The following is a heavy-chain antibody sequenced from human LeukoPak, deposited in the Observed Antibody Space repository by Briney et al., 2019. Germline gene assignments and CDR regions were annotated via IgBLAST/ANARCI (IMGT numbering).Heavy chain of an antibody. J-gene: IGHJ4*02. D-gene: IGHD3-22*01. Sequence: PGGSLRLSCAASGFIVSSNYMSWVRQAPGKGLEWVSVLCSDGTTYYTDSVKGRFTISRDNSKNTLYLQMNNLRAEDTAVYYCARAAYDSNGYTANHDYWGQGTLVTVSS. CDR2: LCSDGTT. CDR1: GFIVSSNY. V-gene: IGHV3-53*01. CDR3: ARAAYDSNGYTANHDY.